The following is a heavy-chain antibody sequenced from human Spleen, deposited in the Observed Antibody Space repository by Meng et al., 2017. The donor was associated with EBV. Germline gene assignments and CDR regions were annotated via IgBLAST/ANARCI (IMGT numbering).Heavy chain of an antibody. Sequence: VLLQEPGPGLVKPSRTLSLTCTVPPGSVNSGNTYWSWIRQPPGKGLEWIGYIHYSEGSSHNPSLKSRVTISLDTSKNQVSLKLSSVTAADTALYYCARVTWLRGVRGHFDSWGQGTLVTVSS. CDR2: IHYSEGS. J-gene: IGHJ4*02. CDR1: PGSVNSGNTY. D-gene: IGHD3-10*01. CDR3: ARVTWLRGVRGHFDS. V-gene: IGHV4-61*01.